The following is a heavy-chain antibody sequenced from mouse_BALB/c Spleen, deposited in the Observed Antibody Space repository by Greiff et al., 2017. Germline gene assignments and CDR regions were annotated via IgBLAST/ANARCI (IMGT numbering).Heavy chain of an antibody. CDR3: ARAPYDYEVAY. CDR2: ISDGGSYT. V-gene: IGHV5-4*02. Sequence: EVKLMESGGGLVKPGGSLKLSCAASGFTFSDYYMYWVRQTPEKRLEWVATISDGGSYTYYPDSVKGRFTISRDNAKNNLYLQMSSLKSEDTAMYYWARAPYDYEVAYWGQGTLVTVSA. D-gene: IGHD2-4*01. J-gene: IGHJ3*01. CDR1: GFTFSDYY.